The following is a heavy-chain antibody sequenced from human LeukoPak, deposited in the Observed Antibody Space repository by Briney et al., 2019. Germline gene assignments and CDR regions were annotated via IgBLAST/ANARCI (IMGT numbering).Heavy chain of an antibody. Sequence: GGSLRLSCAASGFTFSSYSMNWVRQAPGKGLEWVSSISSSSSYIYYADSVRGRFTISRDNSKNTLYLQMNSLRVEDTAVYYCSKGRGGSSPSPFDSWGQGTLVSVSS. CDR1: GFTFSSYS. V-gene: IGHV3-21*01. D-gene: IGHD3-10*01. J-gene: IGHJ4*02. CDR2: ISSSSSYI. CDR3: SKGRGGSSPSPFDS.